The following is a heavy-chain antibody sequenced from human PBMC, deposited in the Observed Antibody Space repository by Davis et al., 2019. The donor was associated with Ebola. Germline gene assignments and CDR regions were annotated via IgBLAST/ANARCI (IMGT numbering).Heavy chain of an antibody. CDR2: TRSKAKGYTT. Sequence: GESLKISCAASGFTLSDHYMDWVRQAPGKGLEWVGRTRSKAKGYTTEYAASVKGRFTISRDDSKNSLYLQMNSLITEDTAVYYCARDFYDSSGHYYAQHWGQGTLVTVSS. V-gene: IGHV3-72*01. CDR1: GFTLSDHY. J-gene: IGHJ1*01. D-gene: IGHD3-22*01. CDR3: ARDFYDSSGHYYAQH.